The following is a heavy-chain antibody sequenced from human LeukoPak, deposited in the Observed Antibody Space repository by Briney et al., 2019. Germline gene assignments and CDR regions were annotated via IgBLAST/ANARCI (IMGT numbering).Heavy chain of an antibody. D-gene: IGHD3-3*01. CDR3: ARVPSDDDFWSGYLPYFDY. CDR1: GGSISSTNW. V-gene: IGHV4-4*02. Sequence: SETLSLTCAVSGGSISSTNWWSWVRQSPGKGLEWIGEIYHAGSANYNPSLNSRITISLDTSKNQLSLKLNSVTAADTAVYYCARVPSDDDFWSGYLPYFDYWGQGNLVTVSS. J-gene: IGHJ4*02. CDR2: IYHAGSA.